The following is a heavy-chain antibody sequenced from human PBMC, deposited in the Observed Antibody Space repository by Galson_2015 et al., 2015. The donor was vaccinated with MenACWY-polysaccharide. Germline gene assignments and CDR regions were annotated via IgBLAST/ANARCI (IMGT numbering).Heavy chain of an antibody. CDR1: GFTFSSYS. Sequence: SLRLSCAASGFTFSSYSMNWVRQAPGKGLEWVSSISSSSSYIYYADSVKGRFTISRDNAKNSLYLQMNSLRAEDTAVYYCARVVQEQTYYYYYMDVWGKGTTVTVSS. CDR2: ISSSSSYI. V-gene: IGHV3-21*01. D-gene: IGHD2-8*01. CDR3: ARVVQEQTYYYYYMDV. J-gene: IGHJ6*03.